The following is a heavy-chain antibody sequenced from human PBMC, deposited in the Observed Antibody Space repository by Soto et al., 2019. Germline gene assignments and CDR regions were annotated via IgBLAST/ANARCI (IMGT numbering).Heavy chain of an antibody. CDR1: GFTFSDHA. J-gene: IGHJ6*02. D-gene: IGHD3-10*01. Sequence: HVEESGGGLVKPGESLRLSCAASGFTFSDHAMGWIRQAPGKGLQWVSQITSVSHYVTYAHSVKGRFIVSRDNARNSLFLEMNSLTVDDTGIYFCARVVYYYESGSRHYFNGMDVWGQGTMVTVS. CDR3: ARVVYYYESGSRHYFNGMDV. V-gene: IGHV3-11*06. CDR2: ITSVSHYV.